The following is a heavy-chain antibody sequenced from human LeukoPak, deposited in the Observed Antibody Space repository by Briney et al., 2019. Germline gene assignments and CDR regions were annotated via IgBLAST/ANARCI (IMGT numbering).Heavy chain of an antibody. Sequence: PGGSLRLSCAASGFTFSNYWMHWVRQAPGKGLVWVSRIASDCSTVYAYSEKGRFTISRDNAKDTVYLQMNSLRVEDTAVYYCIGSGGWPGYWGQGTLVTVSS. D-gene: IGHD1-26*01. V-gene: IGHV3-74*01. CDR1: GFTFSNYW. CDR2: IASDCST. J-gene: IGHJ4*02. CDR3: IGSGGWPGY.